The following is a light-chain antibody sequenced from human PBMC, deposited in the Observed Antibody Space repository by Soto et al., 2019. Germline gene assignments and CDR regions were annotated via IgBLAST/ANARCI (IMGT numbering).Light chain of an antibody. J-gene: IGKJ1*01. V-gene: IGKV2-24*01. Sequence: IVMTQTPLSSPVTLGRPASISCRSSQSLVDTDGNTYLSWLHQRPGQPPRLLIYKISNRLSGVPDRFSDSGAGTDFTLRITRVEAEDVGLYYCMQATQFPWTFGQGTKVDIK. CDR3: MQATQFPWT. CDR2: KIS. CDR1: QSLVDTDGNTY.